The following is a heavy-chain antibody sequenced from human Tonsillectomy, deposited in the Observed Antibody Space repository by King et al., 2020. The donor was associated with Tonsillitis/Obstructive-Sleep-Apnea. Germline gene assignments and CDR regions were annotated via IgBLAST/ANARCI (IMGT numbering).Heavy chain of an antibody. CDR2: ISYDGSNK. Sequence: VQLVESGGGVVQPGRSLRLSCAASGFTFSSYGMHWVRQAPGKGLEWVAVISYDGSNKYYADSVKGRFTISRDNSKNTLYLQMNSLRAEDTAVYYCAKDKYCSSTSCYHFQHGGQGNLVTVSS. V-gene: IGHV3-30*18. CDR1: GFTFSSYG. J-gene: IGHJ1*01. D-gene: IGHD2-2*01. CDR3: AKDKYCSSTSCYHFQH.